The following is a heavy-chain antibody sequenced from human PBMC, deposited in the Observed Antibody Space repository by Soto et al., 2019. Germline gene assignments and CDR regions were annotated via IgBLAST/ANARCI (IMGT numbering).Heavy chain of an antibody. D-gene: IGHD6-13*01. Sequence: ASVKVSCKASGYTFSNYAMNWVRQAPGQRLEWMGGINAGNGNTEYSQKFQGRLTIVRDTSASTVYMELSSLTSEDTAVYYCAREAAGYNWFDPWGQGTLVTVSS. CDR1: GYTFSNYA. CDR3: AREAAGYNWFDP. V-gene: IGHV1-3*01. CDR2: INAGNGNT. J-gene: IGHJ5*02.